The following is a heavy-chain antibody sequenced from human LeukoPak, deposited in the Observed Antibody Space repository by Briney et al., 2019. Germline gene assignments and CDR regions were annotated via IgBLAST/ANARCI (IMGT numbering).Heavy chain of an antibody. V-gene: IGHV3-21*01. Sequence: GGSLRLSCAASGFTFSSYSMNWVRQAPGEGLEWVSSISSNNNYIYYADSVRGRFTISRDNAKNSLYLQMNSLGAEDTAVYYCAPEISEFRYCSGGSCPQRWGQGTLVTVSS. J-gene: IGHJ4*02. CDR2: ISSNNNYI. D-gene: IGHD2-15*01. CDR1: GFTFSSYS. CDR3: APEISEFRYCSGGSCPQR.